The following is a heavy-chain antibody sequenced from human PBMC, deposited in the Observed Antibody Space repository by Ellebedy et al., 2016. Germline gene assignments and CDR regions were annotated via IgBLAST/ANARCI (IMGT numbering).Heavy chain of an antibody. D-gene: IGHD2-2*01. CDR1: GFIFGDYA. V-gene: IGHV3-49*03. CDR3: TRSYCSSTNCYLFYFDY. J-gene: IGHJ4*02. Sequence: GESLKISXSSSGFIFGDYAMTWLRQAPGKGLEWVAFIRSKAYGGTTEYAASVKGRFTISRDDSKSIAYLQMNSLKTEDTAVYYCTRSYCSSTNCYLFYFDYWGQGTLVTVSS. CDR2: IRSKAYGGTT.